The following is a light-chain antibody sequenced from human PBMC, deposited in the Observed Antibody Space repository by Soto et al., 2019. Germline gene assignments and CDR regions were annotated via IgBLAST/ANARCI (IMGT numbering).Light chain of an antibody. Sequence: QPVLTQSPSASASLGASVKLTCTLSSGHSRYAIAWHQQQPEKGPRYLMKVNSDGSHNKGDGIPDRFSGSSSGTERYLTISSLQSEDEADYYCQTWGTGIRLFGGGTKVTVL. CDR1: SGHSRYA. J-gene: IGLJ3*02. V-gene: IGLV4-69*01. CDR2: VNSDGSH. CDR3: QTWGTGIRL.